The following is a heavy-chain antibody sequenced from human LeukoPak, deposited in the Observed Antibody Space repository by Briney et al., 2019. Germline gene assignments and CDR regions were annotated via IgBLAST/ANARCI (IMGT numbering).Heavy chain of an antibody. CDR1: GGSFSGYY. D-gene: IGHD3-10*01. Sequence: SETLSLTCAVYGGSFSGYYWNWIRQPPGKGLEWIGEINHSGSTNYSPSLKSRVTISVDTSKNQFSLKLSSVTAADTAVYYCASSYYGSGSYLRAFDIWGLGTMVTVSS. CDR2: INHSGST. J-gene: IGHJ3*02. V-gene: IGHV4-34*01. CDR3: ASSYYGSGSYLRAFDI.